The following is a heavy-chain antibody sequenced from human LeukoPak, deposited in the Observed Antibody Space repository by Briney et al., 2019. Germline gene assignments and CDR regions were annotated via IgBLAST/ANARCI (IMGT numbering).Heavy chain of an antibody. J-gene: IGHJ6*03. Sequence: TGGSLRLSCAASGFTFSSYWMSWVRQAPGKGLGWVANIKQDGSEKYYVDSVKGRFTISRDNAKNSLYLQMNSLRAEDTAVYYCARVGPATVTTRDIYYYYYMDVWGKGTTVTISS. CDR3: ARVGPATVTTRDIYYYYYMDV. D-gene: IGHD4-17*01. CDR1: GFTFSSYW. V-gene: IGHV3-7*01. CDR2: IKQDGSEK.